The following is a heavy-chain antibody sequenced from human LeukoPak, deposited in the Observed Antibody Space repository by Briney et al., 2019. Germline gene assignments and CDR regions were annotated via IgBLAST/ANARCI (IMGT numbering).Heavy chain of an antibody. CDR1: GFTFRNYS. V-gene: IGHV3-23*01. CDR2: ISGRDGST. J-gene: IGHJ4*02. CDR3: AKGQAGGYSYGYS. D-gene: IGHD5-18*01. Sequence: GGSLRLSCAASGFTFRNYSMSWVRQAPGKGLEWVSGISGRDGSTYFADSVKGRFTISRDNSKNTLYLQMNSLRAEDTAVYYCAKGQAGGYSYGYSWGQGTLVTVSS.